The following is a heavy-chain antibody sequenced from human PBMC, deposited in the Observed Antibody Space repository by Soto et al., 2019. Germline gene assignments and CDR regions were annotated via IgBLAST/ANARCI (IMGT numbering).Heavy chain of an antibody. CDR2: ISGSGGST. D-gene: IGHD6-13*01. CDR1: GFTFSSYA. CDR3: AKDSSSWYGYYYGMDV. J-gene: IGHJ6*02. V-gene: IGHV3-23*01. Sequence: EVQLLESGGGLVQPGGSLRLSCAASGFTFSSYAMSWVRQAPGKGLEWVSAISGSGGSTYYADSVKGRFTISRDNSKNTLYLQMNSLRAEDTVVYYCAKDSSSWYGYYYGMDVWGQGTTVTVSS.